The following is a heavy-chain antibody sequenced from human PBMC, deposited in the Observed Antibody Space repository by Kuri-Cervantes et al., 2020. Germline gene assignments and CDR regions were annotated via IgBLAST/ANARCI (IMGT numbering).Heavy chain of an antibody. D-gene: IGHD6-13*01. CDR2: IYYSGST. Sequence: LRLSCAVYGGSFSGYYWSWIRQHPGKGLEWIGYIYYSGSTYYNPSLKSLVAISVDTSKNQFSLKLSSVTAADTAVYYCARVVVEQQLVSGWFDPWGQGTLVTVSS. J-gene: IGHJ5*02. CDR1: GGSFSGYY. V-gene: IGHV4-31*01. CDR3: ARVVVEQQLVSGWFDP.